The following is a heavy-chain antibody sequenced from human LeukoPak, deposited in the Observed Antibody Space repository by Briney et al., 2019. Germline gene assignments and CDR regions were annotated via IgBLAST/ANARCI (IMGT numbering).Heavy chain of an antibody. Sequence: GGSLRLSCSASGFRFSDYDMNWVRQAPGKGLEWVSAISGLSSHIYYGGSVKGRFTSSRDNAKISLYLQMDSLGVEDTAVYYCGRAFPPLRTSSAGDLWGQGTLVIVPS. CDR2: ISGLSSHI. V-gene: IGHV3-21*01. D-gene: IGHD3-16*01. CDR1: GFRFSDYD. J-gene: IGHJ1*01. CDR3: GRAFPPLRTSSAGDL.